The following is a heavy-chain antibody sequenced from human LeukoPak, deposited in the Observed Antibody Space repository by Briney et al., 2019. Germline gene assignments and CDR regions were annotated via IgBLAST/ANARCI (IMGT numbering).Heavy chain of an antibody. J-gene: IGHJ4*02. V-gene: IGHV3-48*01. Sequence: GGSLRLSCAASGFTFSTYAMNWVRQAPGKGLECVSYISSSSSNTIYYADSVQGRFTISRDNANNSLYLQMNSLRAEDTAVYYWARDGYDFWSGYPTTVDFWGQGTLVTVSS. CDR3: ARDGYDFWSGYPTTVDF. D-gene: IGHD3-3*01. CDR1: GFTFSTYA. CDR2: ISSSSSNTI.